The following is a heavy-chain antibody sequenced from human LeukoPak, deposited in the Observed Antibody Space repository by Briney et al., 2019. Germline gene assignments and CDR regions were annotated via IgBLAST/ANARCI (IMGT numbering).Heavy chain of an antibody. Sequence: SETLSLTCAVYGGSFSGYYWSWIRQPPGKGLEWIGEINHSGSTNYNPSLKSRVPISVDTSKNQFSLKLSSVTAADTAVYYCARLWRGYDYWGQGTLVTVSS. CDR3: ARLWRGYDY. J-gene: IGHJ4*02. CDR1: GGSFSGYY. CDR2: INHSGST. D-gene: IGHD2-21*01. V-gene: IGHV4-34*01.